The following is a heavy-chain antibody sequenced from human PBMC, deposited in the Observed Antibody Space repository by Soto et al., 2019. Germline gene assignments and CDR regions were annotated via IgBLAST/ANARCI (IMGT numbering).Heavy chain of an antibody. CDR2: FYYRGST. CDR3: AKEPRG. D-gene: IGHD3-10*01. CDR1: GGSISSYY. Sequence: LSLTCTVSGGSISSYYWSWIRQPPGKGLEWIGYFYYRGSTNYNPSLKSRVTISADTSKNQFSLKLTSVTAADTAVYYCAKEPRGWGQGTLVTVSS. V-gene: IGHV4-59*01. J-gene: IGHJ4*02.